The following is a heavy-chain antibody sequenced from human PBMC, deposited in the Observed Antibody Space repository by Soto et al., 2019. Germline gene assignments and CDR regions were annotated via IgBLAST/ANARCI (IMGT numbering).Heavy chain of an antibody. CDR2: INPSGGST. CDR1: GYTFTSYY. D-gene: IGHD5-12*01. V-gene: IGHV1-46*01. CDR3: ARDLEMATITDAFDI. J-gene: IGHJ3*02. Sequence: AAVKFSCKASGYTFTSYYMHWVRQAPGQGLEWMGIINPSGGSTSYAQKFQGRVTVTRDTSTSTVYMELSSLRSEDTAVYYCARDLEMATITDAFDIWGQGTMVTVSS.